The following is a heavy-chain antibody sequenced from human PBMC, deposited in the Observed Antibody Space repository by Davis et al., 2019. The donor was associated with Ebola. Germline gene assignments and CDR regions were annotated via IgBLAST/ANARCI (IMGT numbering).Heavy chain of an antibody. CDR1: GFTFSGSA. CDR3: TRHTPTKGGYYGMDV. V-gene: IGHV3-73*01. D-gene: IGHD5-12*01. Sequence: GVLKISCAASGFTFSGSAMHWVRQASGKGLEWVGRIRSKANSYATAYAASVKGRFTISRDDSKNTAYLQMNSLKTEDTAVYYCTRHTPTKGGYYGMDVWGQGTTVTVSS. CDR2: IRSKANSYAT. J-gene: IGHJ6*02.